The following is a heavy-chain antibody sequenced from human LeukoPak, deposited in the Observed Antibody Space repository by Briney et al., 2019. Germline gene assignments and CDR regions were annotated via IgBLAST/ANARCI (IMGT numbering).Heavy chain of an antibody. CDR2: IYPGDSDT. J-gene: IGHJ6*02. V-gene: IGHV5-51*01. CDR3: AGSIDPAAAGTYYYGMDV. CDR1: GYSFTSYW. D-gene: IGHD6-13*01. Sequence: PGESLKISCKGSGYSFTSYWIGWVRQMPGKGLEWMGIIYPGDSDTRYSPSFQGQVTISADKSISTAYLQWSSLKASDTAMYYCAGSIDPAAAGTYYYGMDVWGQGTTVTVSS.